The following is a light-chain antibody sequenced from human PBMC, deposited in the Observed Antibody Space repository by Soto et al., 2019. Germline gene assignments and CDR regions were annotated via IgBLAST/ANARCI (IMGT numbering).Light chain of an antibody. CDR2: LVS. CDR3: QQRTTWPT. J-gene: IGKJ4*01. CDR1: QSVTSS. Sequence: EIGLTQSPATLSLSPGDRATLSCSASQSVTSSLAWFQQKPGQAPRLLIYLVSRRATAIPAKLSGSVPGTHFTLIICSLEPEDFEIYLRQQRTTWPTFGGGTKVQIK. V-gene: IGKV3-11*01.